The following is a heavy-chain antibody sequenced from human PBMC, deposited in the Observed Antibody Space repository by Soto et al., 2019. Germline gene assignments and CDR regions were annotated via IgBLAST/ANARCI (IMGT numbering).Heavy chain of an antibody. D-gene: IGHD3-10*01. J-gene: IGHJ6*02. CDR3: ARDLGGSGPNGMDV. CDR2: IIPILGIA. V-gene: IGHV1-69*04. CDR1: GGTFSSYT. Sequence: ASVKVSCKASGGTFSSYTISWVRQAPGQGLEWMGRIIPILGIANYAQKFQGRVTITADKSTGTAYMELSSLRSEDTAVYYCARDLGGSGPNGMDVWGQGTTVTVSS.